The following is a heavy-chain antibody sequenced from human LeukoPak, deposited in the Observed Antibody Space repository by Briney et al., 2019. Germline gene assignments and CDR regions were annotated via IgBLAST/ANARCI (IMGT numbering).Heavy chain of an antibody. CDR1: GFTFSTYA. CDR3: ARVSAGAYFFYMDV. J-gene: IGHJ6*03. V-gene: IGHV3-64*02. Sequence: GGSLRLSCAASGFTFSTYAMYWVRQSPGKGLEYVSAITGDGGNTYYAESVKGRFTISRDNSQNTLYLQVGSLRAEDMAVYYCARVSAGAYFFYMDVWGKGTTVTISS. CDR2: ITGDGGNT. D-gene: IGHD7-27*01.